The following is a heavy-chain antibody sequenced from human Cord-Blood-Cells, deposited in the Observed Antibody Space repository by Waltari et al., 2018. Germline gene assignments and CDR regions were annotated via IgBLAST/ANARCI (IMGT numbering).Heavy chain of an antibody. CDR2: IYYSGST. CDR3: ARYSSSWYWFDP. J-gene: IGHJ5*02. V-gene: IGHV4-39*01. D-gene: IGHD6-13*01. CDR1: GGSISSSSYD. Sequence: QLQLQESGPGLVKPSETLSLTCTVSGGSISSSSYDWGVIRQPPGKGLEWIGSIYYSGSTYYNPSLKSRVTISVDTSKNQFSLKLSSVTAADTAVYYCARYSSSWYWFDPWGQGTLVTVSS.